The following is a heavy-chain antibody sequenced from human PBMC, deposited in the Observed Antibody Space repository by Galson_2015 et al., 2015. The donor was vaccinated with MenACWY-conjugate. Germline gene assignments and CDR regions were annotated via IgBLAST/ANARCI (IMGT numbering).Heavy chain of an antibody. Sequence: SVRLSCAASGFTFNNYWVNWVRQAPGKGLEWVGKINVDGSEENYMHSVRGRFTISRDNAKNSLFLQVSTLRAEDTAVYYCARGTLAVAGTDYWGQGTLVTVSS. CDR3: ARGTLAVAGTDY. D-gene: IGHD6-19*01. CDR2: INVDGSEE. CDR1: GFTFNNYW. V-gene: IGHV3-7*01. J-gene: IGHJ4*02.